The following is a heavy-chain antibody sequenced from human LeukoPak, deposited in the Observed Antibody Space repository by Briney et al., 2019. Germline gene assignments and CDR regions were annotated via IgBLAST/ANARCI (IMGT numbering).Heavy chain of an antibody. V-gene: IGHV4-34*01. Sequence: SETLSLTCAVHGGSFSGYYWSWIRQPPGKGLEWIGEINHSGSTNYNPSLKSRVTISVDTSKNQFSLKLSSVTAADTAVYYCARGITGNKYYFDYWGQGTLVTVSS. CDR2: INHSGST. CDR3: ARGITGNKYYFDY. CDR1: GGSFSGYY. J-gene: IGHJ4*02. D-gene: IGHD1/OR15-1a*01.